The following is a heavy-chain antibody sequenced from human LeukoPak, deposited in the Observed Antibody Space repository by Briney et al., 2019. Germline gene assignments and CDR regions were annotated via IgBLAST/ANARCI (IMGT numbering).Heavy chain of an antibody. V-gene: IGHV4-39*06. Sequence: SETLSLTCAVSGASVSSSVYFWGWIRQPPGEGPEWLGSVSHTGATYHNPSLKSRVTISLDTPKNKFTLTVTSVTVADTALYFCASRIVVSPTAIETWFDSWGQGTLVTVSS. CDR2: VSHTGAT. CDR1: GASVSSSVYF. CDR3: ASRIVVSPTAIETWFDS. D-gene: IGHD2-2*01. J-gene: IGHJ5*01.